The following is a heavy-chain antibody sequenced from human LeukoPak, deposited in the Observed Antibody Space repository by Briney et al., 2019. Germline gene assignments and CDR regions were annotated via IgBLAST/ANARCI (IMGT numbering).Heavy chain of an antibody. J-gene: IGHJ4*02. CDR3: AKYEAVAGKNYFDY. D-gene: IGHD6-19*01. Sequence: GGSLRLSCAASGFTFSSYAMSWVRQAPGKGLEWVSAISGSGGSTYYADSVKGRFTITRDNSKNTLYLQMNSLRAEDTAVYYCAKYEAVAGKNYFDYWGQGTLVTVSS. CDR2: ISGSGGST. CDR1: GFTFSSYA. V-gene: IGHV3-23*01.